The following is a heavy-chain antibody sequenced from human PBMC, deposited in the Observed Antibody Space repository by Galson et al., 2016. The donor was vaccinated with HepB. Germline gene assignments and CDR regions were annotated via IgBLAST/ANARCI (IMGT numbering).Heavy chain of an antibody. D-gene: IGHD3-10*01. V-gene: IGHV3-7*03. J-gene: IGHJ4*02. CDR1: EFTFSNGW. CDR3: VGWFGDLNT. Sequence: SLRLSCADSEFTFSNGWMSWVRQAPGKGLEWVVHINQDGSDIYYVDPVKGRFTISRDKAKKSLYLQLNSLRVDDTALYYCVGWFGDLNTWGQGTLVTVSS. CDR2: INQDGSDI.